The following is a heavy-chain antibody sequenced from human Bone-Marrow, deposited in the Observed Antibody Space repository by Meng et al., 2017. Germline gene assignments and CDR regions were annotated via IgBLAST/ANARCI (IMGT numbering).Heavy chain of an antibody. V-gene: IGHV4-59*01. J-gene: IGHJ4*02. CDR3: ARDRGGGWGFDY. Sequence: SETLSLTCTVSGGSISNYYWSWIRQPPGKGLEWIGYIYYSGSTNYNPSLKSRVTISVDTSKNQFSLKLSSVTAADTAVYYCARDRGGGWGFDYWGQGTLVTVSS. D-gene: IGHD3-10*01. CDR1: GGSISNYY. CDR2: IYYSGST.